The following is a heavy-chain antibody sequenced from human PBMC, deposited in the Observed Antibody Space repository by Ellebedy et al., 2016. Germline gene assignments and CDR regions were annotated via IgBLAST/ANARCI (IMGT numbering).Heavy chain of an antibody. D-gene: IGHD3-10*01. CDR3: ARRSGTMVRGVRPPNAFDI. CDR2: IIPIFGTA. J-gene: IGHJ3*02. CDR1: GGTFSSYA. Sequence: SVKVSXKASGGTFSSYAISWVRQAPGQGLEWMGGIIPIFGTANYAQKFQGRVTITADESTSTAYMELSSLRSEDTAVYYCARRSGTMVRGVRPPNAFDIWGQGTMVTVSS. V-gene: IGHV1-69*13.